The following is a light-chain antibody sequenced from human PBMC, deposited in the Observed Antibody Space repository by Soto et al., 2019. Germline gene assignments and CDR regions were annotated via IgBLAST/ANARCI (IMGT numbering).Light chain of an antibody. CDR1: SSGVGGYNY. CDR3: CSYAGSYSYV. J-gene: IGLJ1*01. CDR2: DVT. V-gene: IGLV2-11*01. Sequence: QSVLTQPRSVSGSPGQSVTISCTGSSSGVGGYNYVSWYQQHPGKAPKLIIYDVTKRPSGVPDRFSGSKSGNTASLTISGLQAEDEADYYCCSYAGSYSYVFETGTKLTVL.